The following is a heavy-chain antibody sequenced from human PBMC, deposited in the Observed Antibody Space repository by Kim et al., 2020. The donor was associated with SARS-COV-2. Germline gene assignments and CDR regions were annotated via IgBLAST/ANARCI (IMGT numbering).Heavy chain of an antibody. CDR2: IYYSGST. CDR1: GGSISSGGYY. D-gene: IGHD2-21*02. V-gene: IGHV4-31*03. CDR3: ARLQLPGPYCGGDCYSEARALDS. J-gene: IGHJ3*02. Sequence: SETLSLTCTVSGGSISSGGYYWSWIRQHPGKGLEWIGYIYYSGSTYYNPSLKSRVTISVDTSKNQFSLKLSSVTAADTAVYYCARLQLPGPYCGGDCYSEARALDSWGQGTMVTVSS.